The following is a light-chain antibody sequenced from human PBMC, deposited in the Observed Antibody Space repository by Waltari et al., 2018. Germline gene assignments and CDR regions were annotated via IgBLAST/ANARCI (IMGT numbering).Light chain of an antibody. CDR3: LLFYGGVHV. V-gene: IGLV7-43*01. J-gene: IGLJ3*02. CDR2: GAT. Sequence: QTVVTQEPSLTVSPGGTVTLSCASNTGAVTSAHSPNWFQQKPAQTPRSLITGATNKHSWTPARFSGSLLGGKAALTLSHVQPEDEADYYCLLFYGGVHVFGGGTKLTVL. CDR1: TGAVTSAHS.